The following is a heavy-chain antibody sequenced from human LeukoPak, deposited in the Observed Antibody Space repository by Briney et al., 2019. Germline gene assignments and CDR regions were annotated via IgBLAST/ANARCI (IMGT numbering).Heavy chain of an antibody. CDR1: GYTFTSYD. CDR3: ARQMVVAASYWFDS. V-gene: IGHV1-8*01. J-gene: IGHJ5*01. CDR2: MNPNSGNT. D-gene: IGHD2-15*01. Sequence: ASVKVSCKASGYTFTSYDINWVRQATGQGLEWMGWMNPNSGNTGYAQKFQGRVTMTRNTSISTAYVELSSLRSEDTAVYYCARQMVVAASYWFDSWGQGTLVTVSS.